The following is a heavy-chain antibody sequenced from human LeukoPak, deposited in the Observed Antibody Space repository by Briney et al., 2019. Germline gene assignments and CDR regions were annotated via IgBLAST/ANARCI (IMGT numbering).Heavy chain of an antibody. V-gene: IGHV4-31*03. CDR2: IYYSGST. CDR3: ARSYSSSSWYNIGDYFDY. Sequence: PSQTLSLTCTVSGGSISSGDYYWSWIRQPPGKGLEWIGYIYYSGSTYYNPSLKSRVTISVDTSKNQFSLKLSSVTAADTAVYYCARSYSSSSWYNIGDYFDYWGQGTLVTVSS. CDR1: GGSISSGDYY. J-gene: IGHJ4*02. D-gene: IGHD6-13*01.